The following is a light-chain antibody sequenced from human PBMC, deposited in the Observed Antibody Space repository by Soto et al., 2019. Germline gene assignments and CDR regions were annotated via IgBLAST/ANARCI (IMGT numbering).Light chain of an antibody. CDR1: SSDLGTYNY. CDR2: EVS. V-gene: IGLV2-14*01. Sequence: QSALTQPASVSGSPGQSITISCTGTSSDLGTYNYVSWYQQHPGKAPKLMISEVSNRPSGVSNRFSGSKSGNTASLTISGLQAEDEADYYCSSYTSSSTLVFGTGTKLTVL. CDR3: SSYTSSSTLV. J-gene: IGLJ1*01.